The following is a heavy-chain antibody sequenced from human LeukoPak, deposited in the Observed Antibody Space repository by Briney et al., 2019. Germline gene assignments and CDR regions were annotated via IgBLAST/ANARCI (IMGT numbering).Heavy chain of an antibody. J-gene: IGHJ5*02. CDR3: ARAMVRGVPNWFDP. CDR1: GYTFTGYY. V-gene: IGHV1-2*02. D-gene: IGHD3-10*01. CDR2: INPNSGGT. Sequence: GASVKVSCKASGYTFTGYYMHWVRQAPGQGLEWMGWINPNSGGTNYAQKFQGRVTMTRDTSISTAYMELSRLRSDDTAVYYCARAMVRGVPNWFDPWGQGTLVTVSS.